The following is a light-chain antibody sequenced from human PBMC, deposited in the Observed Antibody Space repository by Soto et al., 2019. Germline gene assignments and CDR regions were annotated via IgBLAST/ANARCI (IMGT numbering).Light chain of an antibody. CDR1: QGIDSS. J-gene: IGKJ5*01. V-gene: IGKV1-9*01. CDR3: QKLQDYQIN. CDR2: AAS. Sequence: ILLTQSPSSLSASVGDRVTITCRASQGIDSSFAWYQQKPGKAPKLLIYAASSLQSGVPSRFSGSGSGTDFTLTISSLQPEDFETYYCQKLQDYQINFHPGARPEI.